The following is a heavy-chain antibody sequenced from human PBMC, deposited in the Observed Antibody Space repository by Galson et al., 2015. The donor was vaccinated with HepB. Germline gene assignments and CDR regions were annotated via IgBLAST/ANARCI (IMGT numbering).Heavy chain of an antibody. D-gene: IGHD1-26*01. J-gene: IGHJ6*03. CDR3: ARGIGSYYMDV. CDR2: MNLNSGDR. Sequence: SVKVSCKASGYTFTTYDINWVRQATGQGLEWMGWMNLNSGDRGYAQKFQGRVTVTRNTSISTAYMELSSLRSEDTAVYYCARGIGSYYMDVWGKGTTVTVSS. V-gene: IGHV1-8*01. CDR1: GYTFTTYD.